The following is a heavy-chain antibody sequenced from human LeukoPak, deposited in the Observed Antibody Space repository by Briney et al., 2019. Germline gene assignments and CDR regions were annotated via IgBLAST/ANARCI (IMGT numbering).Heavy chain of an antibody. CDR3: ARTYCSGGSCPWLVFDY. J-gene: IGHJ4*02. CDR2: IIPIFGTA. CDR1: GGTFSSYA. V-gene: IGHV1-69*05. D-gene: IGHD2-15*01. Sequence: ASVKVSCKASGGTFSSYAISWVRQAPGQGLEWMGGIIPIFGTANYAQKFQGRVTITTDESTSTAYMELSSLRSEDTAVYYCARTYCSGGSCPWLVFDYWGQGTLVTVSS.